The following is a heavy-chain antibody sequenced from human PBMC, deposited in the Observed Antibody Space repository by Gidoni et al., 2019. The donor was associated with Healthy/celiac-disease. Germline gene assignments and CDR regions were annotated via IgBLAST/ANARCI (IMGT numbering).Heavy chain of an antibody. V-gene: IGHV3-30*04. Sequence: LEWVAVISYDGSNKYYADSVKGRFTISRDNSKNTRYLQMNSLRAEDTAVYYCARDWVHRSIAAAGTYGYWGQGTLVTVSS. CDR2: ISYDGSNK. J-gene: IGHJ4*02. D-gene: IGHD6-13*01. CDR3: ARDWVHRSIAAAGTYGY.